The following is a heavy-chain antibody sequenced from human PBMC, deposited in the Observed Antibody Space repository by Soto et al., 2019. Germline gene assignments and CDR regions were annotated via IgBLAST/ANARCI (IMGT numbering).Heavy chain of an antibody. CDR3: AKDTWFGELLTINYYYYYGMDV. Sequence: GGSLRLSCAASGFTFSSYGMHWVRQAPGKGLEWVAVISYDGSNKYYADSVKGRFTISRDNSKNTLYLQMNSLRAEDTAVYYCAKDTWFGELLTINYYYYYGMDVWGQGTTVTVSS. CDR2: ISYDGSNK. D-gene: IGHD3-10*01. V-gene: IGHV3-30*18. J-gene: IGHJ6*02. CDR1: GFTFSSYG.